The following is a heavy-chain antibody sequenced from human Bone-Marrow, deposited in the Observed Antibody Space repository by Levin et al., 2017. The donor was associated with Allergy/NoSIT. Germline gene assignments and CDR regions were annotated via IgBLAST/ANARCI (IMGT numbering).Heavy chain of an antibody. D-gene: IGHD1-26*01. CDR1: GFTFSSYW. CDR2: INSDGSST. Sequence: GGSLRLSCAASGFTFSSYWMHWVRQAPGKGLVWVSRINSDGSSTSYADSVKGRFTISRDNAKNTLYLQMNSLRAEDTAVYYCATGGIVGAGSDYWGQGTLVTVSS. J-gene: IGHJ4*02. CDR3: ATGGIVGAGSDY. V-gene: IGHV3-74*01.